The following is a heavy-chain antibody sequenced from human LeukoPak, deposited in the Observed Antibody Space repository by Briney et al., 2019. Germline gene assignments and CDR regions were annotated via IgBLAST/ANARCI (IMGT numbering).Heavy chain of an antibody. CDR2: INTNTGNP. CDR3: ARPKITMVRGVISPGVY. D-gene: IGHD3-10*01. J-gene: IGHJ4*02. CDR1: GYTFTSYA. Sequence: ASVKVSCKASGYTFTSYAMNWVRQAPGQGLGWMGWINTNTGNPTYAQGFTGRFVFSLDTSVSTAYLQISSLKAEDTAVYYCARPKITMVRGVISPGVYWGQGTLVTVSS. V-gene: IGHV7-4-1*02.